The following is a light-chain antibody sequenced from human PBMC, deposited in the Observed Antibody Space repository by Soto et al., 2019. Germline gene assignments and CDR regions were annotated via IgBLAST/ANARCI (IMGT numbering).Light chain of an antibody. Sequence: DIHVTQSPSSLSASVGDRFTITCQASDDIINSLNWYQQNPGKAPKLLIHDASILQTGVPSRFSGSGSGTDFTFTITSLQPEDIATYYCQQYDILPITFGGGTKVDIK. J-gene: IGKJ4*01. CDR1: DDIINS. CDR2: DAS. CDR3: QQYDILPIT. V-gene: IGKV1-33*01.